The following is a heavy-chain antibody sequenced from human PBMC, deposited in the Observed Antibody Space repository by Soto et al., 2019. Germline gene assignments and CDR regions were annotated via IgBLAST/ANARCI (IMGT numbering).Heavy chain of an antibody. CDR2: IWYDGSNK. V-gene: IGHV3-33*01. J-gene: IGHJ4*02. CDR3: AREGQSSSWYDY. D-gene: IGHD6-13*01. Sequence: QVQLVESGGGVVQPGRSLRLSCAASGFTFSSYGMHWVRQAPGKGLEWVAVIWYDGSNKYSADSVKGRFTVSRDNSKNTLYLQMNSLRAEDTVVYYCAREGQSSSWYDYWGQGTLVTVSS. CDR1: GFTFSSYG.